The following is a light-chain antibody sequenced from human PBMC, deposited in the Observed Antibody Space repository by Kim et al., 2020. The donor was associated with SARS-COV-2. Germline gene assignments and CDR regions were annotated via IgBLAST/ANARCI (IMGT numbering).Light chain of an antibody. CDR3: SSRGRSGNNWV. CDR2: GPN. CDR1: SLREYY. V-gene: IGLV3-19*01. J-gene: IGLJ3*02. Sequence: SSELTQDPAVSVALGQTVRMTCQGDSLREYYASWYQRKPGQAPAVVIYGPNSRPSGIPDRFSGSTSGNTAYLAITGAQAEDEADYYCSSRGRSGNNWVFG.